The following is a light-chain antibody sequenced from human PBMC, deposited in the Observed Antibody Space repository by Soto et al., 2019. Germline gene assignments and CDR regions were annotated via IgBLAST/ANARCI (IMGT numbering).Light chain of an antibody. CDR1: QGISSY. Sequence: DIQMTQSPSTLSASIGDRVTITCRASQGISSYLAWYQQKPGKAPKLLIYKASSLESGVPSRFSGSGSGTEFTLTISSLQPDDFATYYCQQYNSYSQGTFGQGTKVDI. J-gene: IGKJ1*01. V-gene: IGKV1-5*03. CDR3: QQYNSYSQGT. CDR2: KAS.